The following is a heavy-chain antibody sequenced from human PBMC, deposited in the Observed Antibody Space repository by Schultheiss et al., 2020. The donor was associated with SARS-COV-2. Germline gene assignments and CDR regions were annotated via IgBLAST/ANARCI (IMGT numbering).Heavy chain of an antibody. V-gene: IGHV3-15*01. D-gene: IGHD5-18*01. CDR1: GFTFSSYA. J-gene: IGHJ4*02. CDR3: TTDRSYGIDY. CDR2: IKSKTDGGTT. Sequence: GGSLRLSCAASGFTFSSYAMSWVRQAPGKGLEWVGRIKSKTDGGTTDYAAPVKGRFTISRDDSKNTLYLQMNSLKTEDTAVYYCTTDRSYGIDYWGQGTLVTVSS.